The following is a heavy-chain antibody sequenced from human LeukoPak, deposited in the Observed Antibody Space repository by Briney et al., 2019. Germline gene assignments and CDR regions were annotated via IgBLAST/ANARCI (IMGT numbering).Heavy chain of an antibody. J-gene: IGHJ4*02. Sequence: GGSLRLSCAASGVTFSSYSMNWVRQAPGKGLEWVSYISSSSRSSTIYYAGSVKGRFTISRDNAKNSLYLQMNSLRAEDTAVYYCARVDYTNWYSFDYWGQGTLVTVSS. CDR2: ISSSSRSSTI. V-gene: IGHV3-48*01. CDR1: GVTFSSYS. D-gene: IGHD1-1*01. CDR3: ARVDYTNWYSFDY.